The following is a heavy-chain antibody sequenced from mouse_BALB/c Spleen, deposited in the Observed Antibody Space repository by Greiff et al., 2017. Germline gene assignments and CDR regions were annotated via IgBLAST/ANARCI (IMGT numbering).Heavy chain of an antibody. CDR1: GFSLTSYG. CDR3: ASGNDYDGAWFAY. D-gene: IGHD2-4*01. CDR2: IWAGGST. J-gene: IGHJ3*01. Sequence: VQLQESGPGLVAPSQSLSITCTVSGFSLTSYGVHWVRQPPGKGLEWLGVIWAGGSTNYNSALMSRLSISKDNSKSQVFLKMNSLQTDDTAMYYCASGNDYDGAWFAYGGQGTLVTVSA. V-gene: IGHV2-9*02.